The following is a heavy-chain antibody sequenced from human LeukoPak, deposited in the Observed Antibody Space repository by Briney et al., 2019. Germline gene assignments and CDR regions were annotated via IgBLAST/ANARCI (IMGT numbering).Heavy chain of an antibody. CDR2: ISPSATDT. CDR1: GYTFTSYY. Sequence: ASVRVSCKASGYTFTSYYMHWVRQAPGQGLEWMGVISPSATDTTYAQKFQGRVTMTRDMSTSTVYMELSSLRSEDTAVYYCAREGSDTAMVTSHYYYYMDVWGKGTTVTVSS. V-gene: IGHV1-46*01. CDR3: AREGSDTAMVTSHYYYYMDV. D-gene: IGHD5-18*01. J-gene: IGHJ6*03.